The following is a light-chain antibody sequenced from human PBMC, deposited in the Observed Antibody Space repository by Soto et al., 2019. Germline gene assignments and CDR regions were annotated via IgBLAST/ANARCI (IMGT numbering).Light chain of an antibody. V-gene: IGKV3-11*01. Sequence: EIVLTQSPVTLSLSPGERGTLSCRASQSIGSYLAWYQHRRGQALRLLIYDASDRAPGIPARFSGSGSGTDFTLTITSLEPEDFAVYYCQQRSTWPPTFGPGTKVEIK. CDR2: DAS. CDR3: QQRSTWPPT. J-gene: IGKJ3*01. CDR1: QSIGSY.